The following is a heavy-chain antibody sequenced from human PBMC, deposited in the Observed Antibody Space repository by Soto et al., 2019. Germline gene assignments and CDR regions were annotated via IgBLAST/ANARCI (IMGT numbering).Heavy chain of an antibody. CDR1: GFTLTNYD. D-gene: IGHD6-13*01. Sequence: GGSLRLSCAASGFTLTNYDMSWVRQAPGKGLEWVSGTSGSGATTYYADSVRGRFTISRDNSKNTLYLQMNSLSAEDTAVYYCASATGYSSSWYLGWIDFWGPGTLVTVFS. J-gene: IGHJ5*01. V-gene: IGHV3-23*01. CDR2: TSGSGATT. CDR3: ASATGYSSSWYLGWIDF.